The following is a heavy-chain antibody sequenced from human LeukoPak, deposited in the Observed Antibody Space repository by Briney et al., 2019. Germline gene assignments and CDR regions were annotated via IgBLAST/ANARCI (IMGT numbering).Heavy chain of an antibody. J-gene: IGHJ4*02. V-gene: IGHV4-39*01. D-gene: IGHD4-17*01. Sequence: PSETLSLTCTVSGGSISSSSYYWGWIRQPPGKGLEWIGSIYYSGSTYYNLSLKSRVTISVDTSKNQFSLKLSSVTAADTAVYYCARGWATVTTYDYWGQGTLVTVSS. CDR1: GGSISSSSYY. CDR3: ARGWATVTTYDY. CDR2: IYYSGST.